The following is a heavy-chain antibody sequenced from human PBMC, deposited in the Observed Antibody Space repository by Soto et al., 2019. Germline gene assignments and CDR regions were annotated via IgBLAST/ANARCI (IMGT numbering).Heavy chain of an antibody. CDR2: IYHSGST. CDR3: ARVPIISSSWYLRRWFYP. Sequence: QEQLQESGPGLVKPSGTLSLTCAVSGGSISSSNWWSWVRQPPGKGLEWIGEIYHSGSTNYNPSLKSRVTISVDKSKNQFSLKLSSVTAADTAVYYCARVPIISSSWYLRRWFYPWGQGTLVTVSS. CDR1: GGSISSSNW. J-gene: IGHJ5*02. V-gene: IGHV4-4*02. D-gene: IGHD6-13*01.